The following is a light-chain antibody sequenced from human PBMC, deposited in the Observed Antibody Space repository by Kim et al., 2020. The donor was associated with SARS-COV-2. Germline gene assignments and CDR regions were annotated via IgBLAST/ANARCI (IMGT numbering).Light chain of an antibody. CDR1: SGHSNYF. J-gene: IGLJ3*02. V-gene: IGLV4-60*03. CDR2: VEGSGSY. CDR3: ETWDSNIQV. Sequence: QLVLTQSSSASASLGSSVKLTCTLSSGHSNYFIAWHQQQQGKAPRFLMKVEGSGSYNKGGGVPDRFSGSRSGADRYLIISNLHSEDEADYYCETWDSNIQVYGGGTQLTVL.